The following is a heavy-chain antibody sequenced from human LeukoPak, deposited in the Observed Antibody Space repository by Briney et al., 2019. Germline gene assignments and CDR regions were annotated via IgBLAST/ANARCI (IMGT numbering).Heavy chain of an antibody. Sequence: GGSLRLSCAASGFTFSSYTMNWVRQAPGKGLEWVSYIGSSSNIIHYADSVKGRFTISRDNAENSLYLQMNSLGAEDTAVYYCAMGYYYGSGGQTDPFDYWGQGTLVTVSS. CDR1: GFTFSSYT. CDR2: IGSSSNII. J-gene: IGHJ4*02. D-gene: IGHD3-10*01. CDR3: AMGYYYGSGGQTDPFDY. V-gene: IGHV3-48*01.